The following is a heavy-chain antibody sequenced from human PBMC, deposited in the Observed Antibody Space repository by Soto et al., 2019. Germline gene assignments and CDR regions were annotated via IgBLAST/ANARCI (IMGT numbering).Heavy chain of an antibody. D-gene: IGHD5-12*01. CDR2: MFYSGLT. V-gene: IGHV4-39*07. Sequence: PSETLSLTCSVSGYSVTSSDYYWSWSRQPPGKGLEWIGSMFYSGLTYYNPSLKSRVTMTRDTSTSTVYMELSSLRSEDTAVYYCAREREMATLLLGRYYGMDVWGQGTTVTVSS. J-gene: IGHJ6*02. CDR3: AREREMATLLLGRYYGMDV. CDR1: GYSVTSSDYY.